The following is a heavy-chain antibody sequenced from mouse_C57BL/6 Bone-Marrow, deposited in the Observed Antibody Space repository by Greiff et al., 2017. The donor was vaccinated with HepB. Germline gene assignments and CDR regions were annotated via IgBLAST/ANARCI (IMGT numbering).Heavy chain of an antibody. CDR1: GFNIKDDY. J-gene: IGHJ4*01. CDR3: TTLLPCWYYAMDY. Sequence: EVQLQQSGAELVRPGASVKLSCTASGFNIKDDYMHWVKQRPEQGLEWIGWIDPENGDTEYASKFQGKATITADTSSNTAYLQLSSLTSEDTAVYYCTTLLPCWYYAMDYWGQGTSVTVSS. CDR2: IDPENGDT. V-gene: IGHV14-4*01. D-gene: IGHD6-1*01.